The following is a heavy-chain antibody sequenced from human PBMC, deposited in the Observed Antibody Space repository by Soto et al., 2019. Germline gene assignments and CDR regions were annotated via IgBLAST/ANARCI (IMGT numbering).Heavy chain of an antibody. CDR1: GFTFGSYA. CDR2: IWYDGSNK. V-gene: IGHV3-33*01. Sequence: QVQLVESGGGVVQPGRSLRLSCAAAGFTFGSYAMQWVRQAPGNGLEWVAVIWYDGSNKYYADSVKGRFTISRDNSKNPLYLPINSLRAEDTAVYYCARPGDLRNYFDYWGQGTLVTVSS. D-gene: IGHD3-10*01. J-gene: IGHJ4*02. CDR3: ARPGDLRNYFDY.